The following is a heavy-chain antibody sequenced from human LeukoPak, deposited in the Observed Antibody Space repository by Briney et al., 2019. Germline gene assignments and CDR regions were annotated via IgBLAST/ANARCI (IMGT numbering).Heavy chain of an antibody. CDR3: ARDGIAARPQLVYFDY. D-gene: IGHD6-6*01. V-gene: IGHV4-39*07. J-gene: IGHJ4*02. Sequence: SETLSLTCTVSGGSISSSNYYWGWIRQPPGKGLEWIGSIYYSGSTYYNPSLKSRVTISVDTSKNQFSLKLSSVTAADTAVYYCARDGIAARPQLVYFDYWGQGTLVTVSS. CDR2: IYYSGST. CDR1: GGSISSSNYY.